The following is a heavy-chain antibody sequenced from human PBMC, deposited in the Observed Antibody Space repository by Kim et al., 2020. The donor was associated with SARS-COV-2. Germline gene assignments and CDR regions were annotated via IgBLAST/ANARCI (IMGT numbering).Heavy chain of an antibody. CDR3: ARGNYYDSSGLIDY. J-gene: IGHJ4*02. D-gene: IGHD3-22*01. V-gene: IGHV4-31*03. CDR1: GGSISSGGYY. CDR2: IYYSGST. Sequence: SETLSLTCTVSGGSISSGGYYWSWIRQHPGKGLEWIGYIYYSGSTYYNPSLKSRVTISVDTSKNQFSLKLSSVTAADTAVYYCARGNYYDSSGLIDYWGQGTLVTVSS.